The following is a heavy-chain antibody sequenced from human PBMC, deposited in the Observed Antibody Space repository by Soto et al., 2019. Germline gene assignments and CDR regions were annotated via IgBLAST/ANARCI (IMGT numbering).Heavy chain of an antibody. J-gene: IGHJ4*02. Sequence: SETLSLTCAVSGGSISSGGYSWSWIRQPPGKGLEWIGYIYHSGSTYYNPSLKSRVTISVDRSKNQFSLKLSSVTAADTAVYYCASSYFTVTTMDYWGQGTPGHRLL. D-gene: IGHD4-17*01. V-gene: IGHV4-30-2*01. CDR2: IYHSGST. CDR3: ASSYFTVTTMDY. CDR1: GGSISSGGYS.